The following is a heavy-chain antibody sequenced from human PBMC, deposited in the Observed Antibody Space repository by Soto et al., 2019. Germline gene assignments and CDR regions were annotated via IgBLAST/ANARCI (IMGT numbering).Heavy chain of an antibody. CDR1: GGSMSSYY. J-gene: IGHJ3*02. CDR3: ARIIQGSQPRGFDI. V-gene: IGHV4-59*01. D-gene: IGHD1-1*01. CDR2: ICYSGSP. Sequence: SETLSLTCTVSGGSMSSYYWSWIRQPPGKGLEWIGYICYSGSPNYNPSLKSRVTISVDTSKSQFSLKLTSVTAADTAVYYCARIIQGSQPRGFDIWGQGTMVTVSS.